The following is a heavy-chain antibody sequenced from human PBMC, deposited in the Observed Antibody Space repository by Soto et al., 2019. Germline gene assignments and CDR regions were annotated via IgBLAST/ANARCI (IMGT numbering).Heavy chain of an antibody. CDR2: INPSVGST. V-gene: IGHV1-46*01. CDR3: ARVYSYFYHSHSYPPQPHWFDP. CDR1: GYTFTSYS. Sequence: ASVKVSCKASGYTFTSYSIHWVRQAPGQGLEWMGIINPSVGSTSYAQKFQGRVTMTSDTSTSTIYMELSSLRFEDTAVYYCARVYSYFYHSHSYPPQPHWFDPWGQGTLVTVSS. D-gene: IGHD3-22*01. J-gene: IGHJ5*02.